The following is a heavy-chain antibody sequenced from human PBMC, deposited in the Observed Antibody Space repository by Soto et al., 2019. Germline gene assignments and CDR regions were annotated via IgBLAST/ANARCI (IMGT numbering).Heavy chain of an antibody. J-gene: IGHJ5*02. Sequence: ASVKVSFKASGYTFTSYDINWVRQATGQGLEWMGWMIPNSGNTGYAQKFQGRLTMTRNTSISTAYMELSSLRSEDTAVYYCARGNGGSYDWFDPWGQGTLVTVSS. CDR1: GYTFTSYD. CDR2: MIPNSGNT. V-gene: IGHV1-8*01. CDR3: ARGNGGSYDWFDP. D-gene: IGHD1-26*01.